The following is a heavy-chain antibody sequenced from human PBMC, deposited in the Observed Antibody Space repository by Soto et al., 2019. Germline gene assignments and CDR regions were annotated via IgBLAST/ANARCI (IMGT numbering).Heavy chain of an antibody. CDR1: GFTFNNFV. D-gene: IGHD2-2*01. V-gene: IGHV3-23*01. CDR2: IGGIGQYA. J-gene: IGHJ6*02. Sequence: EVQVLETGGGLVQPGGSVRLSCVASGFTFNNFVMNWVRQAPGKGLEWVAIIGGIGQYAYYADSVNGRFTFSRDNSKNTVYLEMNSLRAEDTAIYFCAKGGTSHIYGIDVWGPGTTVTVS. CDR3: AKGGTSHIYGIDV.